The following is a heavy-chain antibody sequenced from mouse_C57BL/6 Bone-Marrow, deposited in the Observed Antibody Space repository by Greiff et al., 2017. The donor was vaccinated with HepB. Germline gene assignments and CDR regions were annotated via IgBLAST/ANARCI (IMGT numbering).Heavy chain of an antibody. CDR3: TGSIYYYGRPDY. V-gene: IGHV6-3*01. CDR1: GFTFSNYW. D-gene: IGHD1-1*01. J-gene: IGHJ2*01. Sequence: EVKVEESGGGLVQPGGSMKLSCVASGFTFSNYWMNWVRQSPEKGLEWVAQIRLKSDNYATHYAESVKGRFTISRDDSKSSVYLQMNNLRAEDTGIYYCTGSIYYYGRPDYWGQGTTLTVSS. CDR2: IRLKSDNYAT.